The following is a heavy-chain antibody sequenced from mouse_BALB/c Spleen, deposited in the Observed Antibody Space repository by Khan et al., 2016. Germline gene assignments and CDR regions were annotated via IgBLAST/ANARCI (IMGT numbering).Heavy chain of an antibody. J-gene: IGHJ2*01. Sequence: EVQLQESGPGLVKPSQSLSLTCTVTGYSITSDYAWNWLRQFPGNKLEWMGYISYSGSTSYNPSLKSRISITRDTSKNQFFLQLNSVTTEDTATYCCARNYFLGYWGQGTTLTVSS. CDR1: GYSITSDYA. CDR3: ARNYFLGY. CDR2: ISYSGST. V-gene: IGHV3-2*02.